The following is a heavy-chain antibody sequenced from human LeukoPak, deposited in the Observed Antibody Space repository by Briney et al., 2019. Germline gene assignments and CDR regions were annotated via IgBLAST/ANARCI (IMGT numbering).Heavy chain of an antibody. J-gene: IGHJ4*02. CDR1: GGSISSSNYY. D-gene: IGHD1-14*01. CDR2: FYYSGST. CDR3: VTWANLNLN. Sequence: SETLSLTCTVSGGSISSSNYYWGWIRQPPGKGLEWIGTFYYSGSTYYNPSLKSRVAVSVDTSRTQFSLRLSSVTAADTALYYCVTWANLNLNWGQGTLVTVSS. V-gene: IGHV4-39*01.